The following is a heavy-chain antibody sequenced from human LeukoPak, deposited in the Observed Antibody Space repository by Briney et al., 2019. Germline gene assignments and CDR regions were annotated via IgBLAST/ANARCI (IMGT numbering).Heavy chain of an antibody. D-gene: IGHD3-22*01. CDR2: IYYSGST. CDR1: GGSISSSSYY. Sequence: SETLSLTCTVSGGSISSSSYYWGWIRQPPGKGLEWIGSIYYSGSTYYNPSLKSRVTISVDTSKNQFSLKLSSVTAADTAVYYCARDTYYYDSSGYFRGADSAHFDYWGQGTLVTVSS. CDR3: ARDTYYYDSSGYFRGADSAHFDY. V-gene: IGHV4-39*07. J-gene: IGHJ4*02.